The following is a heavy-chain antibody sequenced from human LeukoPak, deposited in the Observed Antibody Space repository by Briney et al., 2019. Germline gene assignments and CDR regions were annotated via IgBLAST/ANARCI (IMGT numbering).Heavy chain of an antibody. J-gene: IGHJ6*04. CDR1: GFTFSSYE. CDR3: AELGITMIGGV. CDR2: ISSSGSTI. Sequence: PGGSLRLSCAVSGFTFSSYEMNWVRQAPGKGLEWVSYISSSGSTIHYADSVKGRFTISRDNAKNSLYLQMNSLRAEDTAVYYCAELGITMIGGVWGKGTTVTISS. V-gene: IGHV3-48*03. D-gene: IGHD3-10*02.